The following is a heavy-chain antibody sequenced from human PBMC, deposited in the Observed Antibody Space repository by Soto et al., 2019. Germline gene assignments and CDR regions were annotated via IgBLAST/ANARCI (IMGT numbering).Heavy chain of an antibody. V-gene: IGHV3-33*01. Sequence: GSLRLSCAASGFTFSSYAMHWVRQAPGKGLEWVAVIWYDGSNKYYADSVKGRFTISRDNSKNTLYLQMNSLRAEDTSVYYCARGDSYCSGISCYLKLDP. D-gene: IGHD2-15*01. CDR3: ARGDSYCSGISCYLKLDP. CDR1: GFTFSSYA. CDR2: IWYDGSNK. J-gene: IGHJ5*02.